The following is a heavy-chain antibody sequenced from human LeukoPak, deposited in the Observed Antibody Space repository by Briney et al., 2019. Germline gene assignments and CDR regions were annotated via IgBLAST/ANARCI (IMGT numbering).Heavy chain of an antibody. J-gene: IGHJ4*02. V-gene: IGHV4-38-2*02. D-gene: IGHD3-10*01. CDR2: LNHRGTT. CDR3: ARDCPSGYFDC. CDR1: GYSISSGHY. Sequence: SETQSLTCSVSGYSISSGHYWGWIRQSPGKGLEWIGSLNHRGTTYYNPSVKSRVSISVDTSKNQFSLMLTSVTAADTAVYFCARDCPSGYFDCWGQGTPVTVSS.